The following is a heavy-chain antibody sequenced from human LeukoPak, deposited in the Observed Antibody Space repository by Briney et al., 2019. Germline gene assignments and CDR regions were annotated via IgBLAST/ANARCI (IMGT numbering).Heavy chain of an antibody. CDR3: AKGRPYYYGSGESY. CDR1: GFTFSSYG. J-gene: IGHJ4*02. CDR2: ISYDGSNK. Sequence: PGGSLRLSCAASGFTFSSYGMHWVRQAPGKGLEWVAVISYDGSNKYYADFVKGRFTISRDNSKNTLYLQMNSLRAEDTAVYYCAKGRPYYYGSGESYWGQGTLVTVSS. D-gene: IGHD3-10*01. V-gene: IGHV3-30*18.